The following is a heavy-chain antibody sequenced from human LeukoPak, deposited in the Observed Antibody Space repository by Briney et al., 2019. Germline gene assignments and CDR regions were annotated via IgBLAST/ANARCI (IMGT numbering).Heavy chain of an antibody. Sequence: GGSLRLSCAASGFTFDDYAMHWVRQAPGKGLEWVSGISWNSGSIGYADSVKGRFTISRDNAKNSLYLQMNSLRAEDTALYYCAKDSGSYSPGIDYWGQGTLVTVSS. J-gene: IGHJ4*02. D-gene: IGHD1-26*01. CDR2: ISWNSGSI. CDR3: AKDSGSYSPGIDY. CDR1: GFTFDDYA. V-gene: IGHV3-9*01.